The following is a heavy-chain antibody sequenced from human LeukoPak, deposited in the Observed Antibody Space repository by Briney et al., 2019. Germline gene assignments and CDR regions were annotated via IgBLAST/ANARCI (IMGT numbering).Heavy chain of an antibody. D-gene: IGHD1-1*01. J-gene: IGHJ4*02. CDR3: ARATPGGLHGYSFDY. V-gene: IGHV1-8*02. Sequence: ASVKVSCKASGGTFSSYAISWVRQAPGQGLEWMGWMNPKSGNTGYARSFRGRVTMTRDTSLSTAYLELSSLTSDDTAVYYCARATPGGLHGYSFDYWGQGTVVTVFS. CDR1: GGTFSSYA. CDR2: MNPKSGNT.